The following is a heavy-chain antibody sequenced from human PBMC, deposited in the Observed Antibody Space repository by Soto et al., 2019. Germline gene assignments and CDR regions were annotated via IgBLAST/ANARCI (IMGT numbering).Heavy chain of an antibody. J-gene: IGHJ4*02. CDR2: ISNDGSNK. V-gene: IGHV3-30*18. D-gene: IGHD6-19*01. CDR1: GFTFSSYG. CDR3: AKASEYSSGYYFDY. Sequence: GGSLRLSCAASGFTFSSYGMHWVRQAPGKGLEWVAVISNDGSNKYYADSVKGRFTISRDNSKNTLYLQMNSLRAEDTAVYYCAKASEYSSGYYFDYWGQGTLVTVSS.